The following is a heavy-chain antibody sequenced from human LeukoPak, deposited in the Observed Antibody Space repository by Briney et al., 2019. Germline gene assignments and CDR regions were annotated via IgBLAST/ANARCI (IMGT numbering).Heavy chain of an antibody. V-gene: IGHV1-18*01. CDR1: GYTFTSYG. Sequence: GASVKVPCKASGYTFTSYGISWVRQAPGQGLEWMGWISAYNGNTNYAQKLQGRVTMTTDTSTSTAYMELRSLRSDDTAVYYCARAQVLNRYYDSSGPPDYWGQGTLVTVSS. J-gene: IGHJ4*02. CDR3: ARAQVLNRYYDSSGPPDY. D-gene: IGHD3-22*01. CDR2: ISAYNGNT.